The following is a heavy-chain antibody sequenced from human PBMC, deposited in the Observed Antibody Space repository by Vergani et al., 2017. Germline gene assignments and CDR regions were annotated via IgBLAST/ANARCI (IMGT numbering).Heavy chain of an antibody. D-gene: IGHD5-18*01. V-gene: IGHV3-30-3*01. CDR2: ISYDGSNK. J-gene: IGHJ6*03. Sequence: QVQLVESGGGVVQPGRSLRLSCAASGFTFSSYAMHWVSQAPGKGLEWVAVISYDGSNKYYADSVKGRFTISRDNSKNTLYLQMNSLRAEDTAVYYCARDTWIQLWTGDYYYYYYMDVWGKGTTVTVSS. CDR3: ARDTWIQLWTGDYYYYYYMDV. CDR1: GFTFSSYA.